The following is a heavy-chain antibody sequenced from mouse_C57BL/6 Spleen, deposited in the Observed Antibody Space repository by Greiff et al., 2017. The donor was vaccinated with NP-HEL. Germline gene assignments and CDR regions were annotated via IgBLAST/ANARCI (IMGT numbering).Heavy chain of an antibody. CDR3: ARRRGLDWYWEV. J-gene: IGHJ1*03. D-gene: IGHD2-13*01. V-gene: IGHV1-80*01. CDR1: AYAFSSYW. Sequence: VQLQQSGAELVKPFSSVKISCKASAYAFSSYWMNPLKQRPGKGLECIGQIYPGDGDTNYNGKFKGKATLTADKSSSTAYMQLSSLTSEDSAVDFCARRRGLDWYWEVGGTGTTVTV. CDR2: IYPGDGDT.